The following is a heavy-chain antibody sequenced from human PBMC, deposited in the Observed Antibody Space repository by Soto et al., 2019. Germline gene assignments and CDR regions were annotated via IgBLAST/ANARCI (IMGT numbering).Heavy chain of an antibody. J-gene: IGHJ4*02. V-gene: IGHV1-18*01. CDR1: GYTFASYA. CDR3: ARDPPPPDY. CDR2: ISAYTGNT. Sequence: QVQLVQSGAEVKKPGASVKVSCKASGYTFASYAISWMRQAPGQGLEWMGWISAYTGNTNYAQKLQGRVTMTTATSTRPAYMELRSLRSDDTAVYYCARDPPPPDYWGQGTLVTVSS.